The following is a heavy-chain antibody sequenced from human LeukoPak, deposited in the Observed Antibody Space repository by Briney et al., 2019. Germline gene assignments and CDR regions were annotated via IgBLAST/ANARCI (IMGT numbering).Heavy chain of an antibody. CDR3: AKDWELGS. V-gene: IGHV4-59*01. CDR1: GASINSYY. CDR2: TYNSGST. D-gene: IGHD1-26*01. Sequence: SETLSLTCSVSGASINSYYWNWIRQPPGKGLELIGNTYNSGSTNYNPSLKSRVTISLDTSKNQFSLKMSSVTAADTAVYYCAKDWELGSWGQGTLVTVSS. J-gene: IGHJ5*02.